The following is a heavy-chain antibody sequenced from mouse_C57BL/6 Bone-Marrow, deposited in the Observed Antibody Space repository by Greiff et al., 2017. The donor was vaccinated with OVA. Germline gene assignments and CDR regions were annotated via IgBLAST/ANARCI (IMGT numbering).Heavy chain of an antibody. CDR1: GYTFTDYN. D-gene: IGHD1-1*01. Sequence: EVQLQESGPELVKPGASVKIPCKASGYTFTDYNMDWVTQSHGKSLEWIGDINPNTGGTIYNQKFKGKATLTVDKSSSTAYMELRSLTSEDTAVYYCARSNYDYGSSYWYCDVWGTGTTVTVSS. CDR2: INPNTGGT. V-gene: IGHV1-18*01. J-gene: IGHJ1*03. CDR3: ARSNYDYGSSYWYCDV.